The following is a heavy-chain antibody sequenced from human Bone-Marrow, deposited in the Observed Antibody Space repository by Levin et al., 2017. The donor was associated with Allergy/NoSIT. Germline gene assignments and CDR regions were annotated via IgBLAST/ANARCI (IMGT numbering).Heavy chain of an antibody. V-gene: IGHV1-3*01. CDR1: GYSLTRYA. CDR3: ARDGIAVPGAHFDY. CDR2: INPANGNT. D-gene: IGHD6-19*01. J-gene: IGHJ4*02. Sequence: AASVKVSCKASGYSLTRYAIHWVRQAPGQRLEWMGWINPANGNTRYSQRFQGRVTITSDTSASAAYMELSSLRSEDTALYYCARDGIAVPGAHFDYWGQGSLVTVSS.